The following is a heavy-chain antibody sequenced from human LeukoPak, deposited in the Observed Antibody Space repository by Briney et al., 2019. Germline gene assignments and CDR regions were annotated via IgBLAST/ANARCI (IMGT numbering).Heavy chain of an antibody. V-gene: IGHV3-23*01. Sequence: PGGSLRLSCAASGFTFSIYAMGWVRQAPGRGREWVSSISGSGGSTYYADSVKGRFIISRDNSKNTVNLQMNSLRAEDTALYYCAKTLVGATAYFDSWGQGTLVTVSS. CDR1: GFTFSIYA. J-gene: IGHJ4*02. D-gene: IGHD1-26*01. CDR2: ISGSGGST. CDR3: AKTLVGATAYFDS.